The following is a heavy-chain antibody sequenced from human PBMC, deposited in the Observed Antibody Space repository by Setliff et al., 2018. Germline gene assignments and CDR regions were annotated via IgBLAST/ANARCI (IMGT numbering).Heavy chain of an antibody. Sequence: ASVKVSCKASGYTFTSYDINWVRQATGQGLEWMGWMNPNSGNTGYAQKFQGRVTMTRNTSISTAYMELSSLRSVDTAVYYCARGRAVTTGDAFDIWGQGTMVTVSS. CDR2: MNPNSGNT. D-gene: IGHD4-17*01. CDR1: GYTFTSYD. J-gene: IGHJ3*02. CDR3: ARGRAVTTGDAFDI. V-gene: IGHV1-8*02.